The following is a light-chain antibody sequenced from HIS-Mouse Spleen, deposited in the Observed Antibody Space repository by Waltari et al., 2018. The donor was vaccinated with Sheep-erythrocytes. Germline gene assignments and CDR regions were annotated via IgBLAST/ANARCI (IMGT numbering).Light chain of an antibody. Sequence: QSALTQPASVSGSLGQSITLSCTGTSSDVGGYNYVSWYQQHPGKAPKLMIYEVSNRPSGVSNRFSGSKSGNTASLTISGLQAEDEADYYCSSYTSSSTQVFGGGTKLTVL. J-gene: IGLJ2*01. CDR2: EVS. CDR1: SSDVGGYNY. V-gene: IGLV2-14*01. CDR3: SSYTSSSTQV.